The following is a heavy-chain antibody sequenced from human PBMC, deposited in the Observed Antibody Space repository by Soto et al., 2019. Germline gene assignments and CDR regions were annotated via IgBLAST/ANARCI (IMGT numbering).Heavy chain of an antibody. CDR3: ARDRDGYDSGYFDS. CDR2: IYHSGNT. Sequence: SETLSLTCAVSGDSTSSGGHSWNWLRQPPGKGLEWIGYIYHSGNTYFNPTLKSRVTMSVDTSKNQISLTLSSVTAADTAIYYCARDRDGYDSGYFDSWGHGTLVTVSS. J-gene: IGHJ4*01. D-gene: IGHD5-12*01. CDR1: GDSTSSGGHS. V-gene: IGHV4-30-2*01.